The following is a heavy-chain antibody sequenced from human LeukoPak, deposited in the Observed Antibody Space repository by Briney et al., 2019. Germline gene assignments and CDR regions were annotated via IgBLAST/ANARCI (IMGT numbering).Heavy chain of an antibody. CDR1: GFTFSSYS. CDR3: AKHRMVRGVVTDYYFDY. D-gene: IGHD3-10*01. J-gene: IGHJ4*02. V-gene: IGHV3-23*01. CDR2: ISGSGGTT. Sequence: GGSLRLSCAASGFTFSSYSMSWVRQPPGKGLEWVSTISGSGGTTYYADSVKGQLTISRDNSKNTLYLQMNSLRAEDTAVYYCAKHRMVRGVVTDYYFDYWRQGSLVSVCS.